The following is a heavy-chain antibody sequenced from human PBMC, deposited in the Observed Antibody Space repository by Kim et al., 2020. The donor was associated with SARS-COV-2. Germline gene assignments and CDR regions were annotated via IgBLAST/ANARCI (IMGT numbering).Heavy chain of an antibody. J-gene: IGHJ4*02. D-gene: IGHD3-9*01. Sequence: YNPSLKSRVTLSIDTSNNQFFLKVTSVTAADTAVYYCARNDILTGYPPDYWGQGTQVIVSS. V-gene: IGHV4-34*01. CDR3: ARNDILTGYPPDY.